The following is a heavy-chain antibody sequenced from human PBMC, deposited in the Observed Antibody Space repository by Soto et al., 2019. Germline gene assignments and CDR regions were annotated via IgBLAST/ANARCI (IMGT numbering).Heavy chain of an antibody. CDR3: ARVIAAAADFDY. Sequence: QVQLVQSGAEVKKPGASVKVSCKASSYTFASYGISWVRQAPGQGLEWMGWISAYNGNTNYAQKLQGRVTMTTDTATSTAYMEPRSLRSDATAVYDCARVIAAAADFDYWGQGTLVTVSS. CDR2: ISAYNGNT. D-gene: IGHD6-13*01. CDR1: SYTFASYG. J-gene: IGHJ4*02. V-gene: IGHV1-18*01.